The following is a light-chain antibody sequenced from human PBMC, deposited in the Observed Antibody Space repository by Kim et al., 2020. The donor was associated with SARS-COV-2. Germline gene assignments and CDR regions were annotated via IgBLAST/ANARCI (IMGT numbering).Light chain of an antibody. CDR3: QVWDSSSDHRVV. J-gene: IGLJ2*01. CDR2: YDS. V-gene: IGLV3-21*04. CDR1: SIGSKS. Sequence: PGTAARVSCGGNSIGSKSVRWYQQKSGQAPVLVIYYDSDRPSGIPERFSGSNSGNTATLTISRVEAGDEADYYCQVWDSSSDHRVVFGGGTQLTVL.